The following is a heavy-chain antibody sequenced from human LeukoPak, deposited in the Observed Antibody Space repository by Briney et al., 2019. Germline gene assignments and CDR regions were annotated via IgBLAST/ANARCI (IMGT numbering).Heavy chain of an antibody. CDR2: ISGSGGST. D-gene: IGHD6-13*01. CDR1: GFTFSSYA. Sequence: PGGSLRLSCAASGFTFSSYAMSWVRQAPGKGLEWVSAISGSGGSTYYADSVKGRFTISRDNSKNTLYLQMTSLRAEDTAVYYCARTSLYSSSWFRPDYWGQGTLVTVSS. CDR3: ARTSLYSSSWFRPDY. V-gene: IGHV3-23*01. J-gene: IGHJ4*02.